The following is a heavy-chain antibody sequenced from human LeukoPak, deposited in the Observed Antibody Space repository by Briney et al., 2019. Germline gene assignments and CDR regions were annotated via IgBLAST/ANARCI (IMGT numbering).Heavy chain of an antibody. CDR2: INPNSGGT. D-gene: IGHD5-12*01. Sequence: ASVKVSCKASGYTFTGYYMHWVRQAPGQGLEWMGWINPNSGGTNYAQKFQGRVTMTRDTSISTAYMELSRLRSEDTAVYYCARDKRGYSGYDYGDAFDIWGQGTMVTVSS. CDR3: ARDKRGYSGYDYGDAFDI. J-gene: IGHJ3*02. V-gene: IGHV1-2*02. CDR1: GYTFTGYY.